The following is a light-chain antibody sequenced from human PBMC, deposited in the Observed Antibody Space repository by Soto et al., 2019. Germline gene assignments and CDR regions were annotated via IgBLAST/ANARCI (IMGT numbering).Light chain of an antibody. CDR2: DAS. CDR3: QHYDSYPYT. Sequence: DIPMTQSPSTLSASVGDRVTITCRASQSVSSWLAWYHQKPGKAPKLLISDASTLESGVPSRFSGSGSGTEFTLTISSLQPDDFAPYYCQHYDSYPYTFGQGTKLEIK. V-gene: IGKV1-5*01. J-gene: IGKJ2*01. CDR1: QSVSSW.